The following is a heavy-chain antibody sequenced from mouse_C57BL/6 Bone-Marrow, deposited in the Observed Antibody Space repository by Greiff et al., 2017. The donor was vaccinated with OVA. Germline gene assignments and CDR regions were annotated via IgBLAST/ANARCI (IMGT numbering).Heavy chain of an antibody. CDR3: AREGPYDYGWYFDV. CDR1: GYTFTSYW. J-gene: IGHJ1*03. CDR2: IHPNSGST. V-gene: IGHV1-64*01. Sequence: QVQLQQSGAELVKPGASVKLSCKASGYTFTSYWMHWVKQRPGQGLEWIGMIHPNSGSTNYNEKFKSKATLTVDKSSSTAYMQLSSLTSEDSAVYYCAREGPYDYGWYFDVWGTGTTVTVSS. D-gene: IGHD2-4*01.